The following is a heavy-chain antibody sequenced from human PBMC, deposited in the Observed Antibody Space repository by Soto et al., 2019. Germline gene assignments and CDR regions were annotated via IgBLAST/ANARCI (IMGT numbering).Heavy chain of an antibody. CDR1: GFTFSSYA. CDR2: ISGSGGST. Sequence: EVQLLESGGGLVQPGGSLRLSCAASGFTFSSYAMSWVRQAPGKGLEWVSAISGSGGSTYYADSVKGRFTISRDNSKNTLYLQRSSLRDEDTAVYYCAKAPTSSGSGRYYYYWGQGTLVTVSS. V-gene: IGHV3-23*01. J-gene: IGHJ4*02. D-gene: IGHD3-10*01. CDR3: AKAPTSSGSGRYYYY.